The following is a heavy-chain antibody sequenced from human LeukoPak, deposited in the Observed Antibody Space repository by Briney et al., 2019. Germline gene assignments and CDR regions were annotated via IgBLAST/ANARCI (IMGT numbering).Heavy chain of an antibody. D-gene: IGHD3-10*01. V-gene: IGHV4-34*01. CDR1: GGSFSGYY. J-gene: IGHJ6*04. CDR3: ARGLRVRGVITSYYYYGMDA. Sequence: SETLSLTCAVYGGSFSGYYWSWIRQPPGKGLEWIGEINHSGSTNYNPSLKSRVTISVDTSKNQFSLKLSSVTAADTAVYYCARGLRVRGVITSYYYYGMDAWGKGTTVTVSS. CDR2: INHSGST.